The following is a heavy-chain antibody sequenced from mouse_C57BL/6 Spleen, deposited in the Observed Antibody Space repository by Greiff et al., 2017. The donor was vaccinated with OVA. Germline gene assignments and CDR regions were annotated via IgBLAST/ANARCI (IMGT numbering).Heavy chain of an antibody. D-gene: IGHD2-2*01. CDR3: ARYGDDEYYYAMDY. CDR1: GYTFTSYW. Sequence: QVQLQQPGAELVMPGASVKLSCKASGYTFTSYWMHWVKQRPGQGLEWIGEIDPSDSYTNYNQKFKGKSTLTVDKSSSTAYMQLSSLTSEDSAVYYCARYGDDEYYYAMDYWGQGTSVTVSS. V-gene: IGHV1-69*01. J-gene: IGHJ4*01. CDR2: IDPSDSYT.